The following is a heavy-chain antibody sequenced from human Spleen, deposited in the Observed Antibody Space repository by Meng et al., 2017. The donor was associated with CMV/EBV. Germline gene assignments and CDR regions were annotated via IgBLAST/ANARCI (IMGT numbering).Heavy chain of an antibody. Sequence: ESLKISCAVSGGPFSGYSWTWIRQPPGKGLEWIGEMNQGGSTNYNPSLESRVTISVDASKNQFSLKLNSVTAADTAVYYCARVPFTIFGVAAPKHGDYGMDVWVQGTTVTVSS. D-gene: IGHD3-3*01. CDR1: GGPFSGYS. V-gene: IGHV4-34*01. J-gene: IGHJ6*02. CDR3: ARVPFTIFGVAAPKHGDYGMDV. CDR2: MNQGGST.